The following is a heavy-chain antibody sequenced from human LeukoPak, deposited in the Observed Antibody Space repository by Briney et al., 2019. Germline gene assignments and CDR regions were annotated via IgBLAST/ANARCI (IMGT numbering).Heavy chain of an antibody. J-gene: IGHJ3*02. Sequence: KPSETLSLTCTVSGGSISSYYWSWIRQPPGKGLEWIGYIYYSGSTNYNPSLKSRVTISVDTSENQFSLKLSSVTAADTAVYYCARDRYPQAGTPVSYYDFWSGYFTTKEFDAFDIWGQGTMVTVSS. CDR2: IYYSGST. CDR1: GGSISSYY. CDR3: ARDRYPQAGTPVSYYDFWSGYFTTKEFDAFDI. D-gene: IGHD3-3*01. V-gene: IGHV4-59*01.